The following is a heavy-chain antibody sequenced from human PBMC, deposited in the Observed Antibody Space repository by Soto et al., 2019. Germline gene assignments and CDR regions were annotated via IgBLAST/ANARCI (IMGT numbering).Heavy chain of an antibody. CDR1: GFTFSSYS. CDR2: ISSSSSTI. J-gene: IGHJ4*02. CDR3: ARDILSV. Sequence: VQLVESGGGLVQPGGSLRLSCAASGFTFSSYSMNWVRQAPGKGLEWVSYISSSSSTIYYADSVKGRFTISRDNAKNSLYLQMNSLRAEDTAVYYCARDILSVGGQGTLVTVSS. V-gene: IGHV3-48*01.